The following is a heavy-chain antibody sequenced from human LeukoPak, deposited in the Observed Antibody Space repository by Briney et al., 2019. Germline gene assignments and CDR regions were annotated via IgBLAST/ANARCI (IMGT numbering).Heavy chain of an antibody. CDR3: AKEPYYYDSSGLS. Sequence: PGGSLRLSCVASGFTFYSYAMIWVRQAPGKGLESVSGISDSGGRTYYTESVKGRFTISRDNSKNPLYLQMNSLRGGDTAVYYCAKEPYYYDSSGLSWGQGTLVTVSS. J-gene: IGHJ5*02. D-gene: IGHD3-22*01. V-gene: IGHV3-23*01. CDR1: GFTFYSYA. CDR2: ISDSGGRT.